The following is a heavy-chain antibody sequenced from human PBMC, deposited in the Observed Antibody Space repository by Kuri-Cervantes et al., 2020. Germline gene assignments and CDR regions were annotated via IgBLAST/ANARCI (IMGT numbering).Heavy chain of an antibody. V-gene: IGHV4-39*01. J-gene: IGHJ4*02. CDR2: IYHTGGS. Sequence: SETLSLTCSVSGGSISSNDYYWGWIRQPPGKGLEWIAHIYHTGGSYNNPSLKSRVTISVDTSKNQFSLKLSSVTAADTAVYYCAWSKSSGWYYFDYSGQGTLVTVSS. CDR1: GGSISSNDYY. D-gene: IGHD6-19*01. CDR3: AWSKSSGWYYFDY.